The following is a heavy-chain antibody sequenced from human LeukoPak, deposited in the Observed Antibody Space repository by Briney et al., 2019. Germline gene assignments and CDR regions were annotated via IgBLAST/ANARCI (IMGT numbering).Heavy chain of an antibody. J-gene: IGHJ6*03. CDR3: ATGHCNTSSCYYYYMDV. D-gene: IGHD2/OR15-2a*01. Sequence: ASVKVSCKVSGYTLRELSMHWVRQVPAKGLQWMGVFDPEDGDSIIAQKFQGRLTMTEDTSTDTAYMELSRLTSEDTAMYYCATGHCNTSSCYYYYMDVWGKGTTVTVS. CDR1: GYTLRELS. CDR2: FDPEDGDS. V-gene: IGHV1-24*01.